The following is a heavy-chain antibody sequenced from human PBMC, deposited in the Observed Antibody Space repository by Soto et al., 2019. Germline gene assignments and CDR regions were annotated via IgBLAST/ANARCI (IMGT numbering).Heavy chain of an antibody. V-gene: IGHV3-21*01. D-gene: IGHD3-22*01. CDR1: GFTFSSYS. Sequence: EVQLVESGGGLVKPGGSLRLSCAASGFTFSSYSMNWVRQAPGKGLEWVSSISSSSSYIYYADSVKGRFTISRDNAKNSLYLQINSLRAEDTAVYYCARDGPAYYYDSSPVDYWGQGTLVTVSS. J-gene: IGHJ4*02. CDR2: ISSSSSYI. CDR3: ARDGPAYYYDSSPVDY.